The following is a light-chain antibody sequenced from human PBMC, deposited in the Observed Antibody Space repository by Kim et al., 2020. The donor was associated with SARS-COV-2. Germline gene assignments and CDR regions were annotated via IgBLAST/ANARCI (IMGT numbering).Light chain of an antibody. CDR2: DDS. J-gene: IGLJ3*02. V-gene: IGLV3-21*03. CDR1: NIGIKS. CDR3: QVWDSTSDYVV. Sequence: APGKTASFTCEGNNIGIKSVHWYQQRPGQAPGRVMHDDSDRPSGIPERFSGSNSGNTATLTISRVEAEDEADYFCQVWDSTSDYVVFGGGTQLTVL.